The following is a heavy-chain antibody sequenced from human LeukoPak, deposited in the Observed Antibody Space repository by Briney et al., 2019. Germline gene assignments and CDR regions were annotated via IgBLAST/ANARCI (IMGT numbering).Heavy chain of an antibody. CDR1: GFTFSSYA. CDR2: ISYDGNKK. CDR3: AKLPDWYCSSPSCHFAAPFDY. Sequence: PGGSLRLSCAASGFTFSSYAMHWVRQAPGRGLEWVAVISYDGNKKYYADSVKGRFTISRDNSKNTLYLQMNTLRAEDTAVYYCAKLPDWYCSSPSCHFAAPFDYWGQGTLVTVSS. V-gene: IGHV3-30*18. J-gene: IGHJ4*02. D-gene: IGHD2-2*01.